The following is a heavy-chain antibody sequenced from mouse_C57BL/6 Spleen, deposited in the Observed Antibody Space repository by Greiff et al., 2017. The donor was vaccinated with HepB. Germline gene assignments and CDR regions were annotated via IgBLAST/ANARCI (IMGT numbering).Heavy chain of an antibody. Sequence: EVKLVESGPELVKPGASVKIPCKASGYTFTDYNMDWVKQSHGKSLEWIGDINPNNGGTIYNQKFKGKATLTVDKSSSTAYMELRSLTSEDTAVYYCARRIYYGSSYVPYWYFDVWGTGTTVTVSS. J-gene: IGHJ1*03. V-gene: IGHV1-18*01. CDR1: GYTFTDYN. CDR2: INPNNGGT. CDR3: ARRIYYGSSYVPYWYFDV. D-gene: IGHD1-1*01.